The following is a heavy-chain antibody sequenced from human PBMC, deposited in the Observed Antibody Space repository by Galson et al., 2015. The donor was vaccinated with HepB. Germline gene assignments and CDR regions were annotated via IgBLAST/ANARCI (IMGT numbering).Heavy chain of an antibody. V-gene: IGHV5-51*01. CDR2: IYPGDSDT. D-gene: IGHD1-26*01. CDR3: ARGEWELPHFDY. J-gene: IGHJ4*02. CDR1: GYRFTSYW. Sequence: QSGAEVKKPGVSPNISCKGSGYRFTSYWIAWVRQMPGKGLEWMGIIYPGDSDTRYSPSFQGQVTISADKSITTAYLQWSSLKASDTAMYYCARGEWELPHFDYWGQGTLVTVSS.